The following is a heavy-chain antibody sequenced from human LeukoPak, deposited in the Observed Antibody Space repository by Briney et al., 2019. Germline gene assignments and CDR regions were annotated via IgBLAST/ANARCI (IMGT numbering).Heavy chain of an antibody. CDR2: INPNSGGT. D-gene: IGHD3-22*01. CDR3: ARLLPPPGYYYYGMDV. V-gene: IGHV1-2*02. Sequence: GASVKVSCKASGYTFTGYYMHWVRQAPGQGLEWMGWINPNSGGTNYAQKFQGRVTMTRDTSISTAYMELSRLRSDDTAVYYCARLLPPPGYYYYGMDVWGQGTTVTVSS. J-gene: IGHJ6*02. CDR1: GYTFTGYY.